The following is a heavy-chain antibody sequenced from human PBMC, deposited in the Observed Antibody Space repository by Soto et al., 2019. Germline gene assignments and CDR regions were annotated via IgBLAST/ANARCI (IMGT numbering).Heavy chain of an antibody. CDR2: IDNSGTIK. V-gene: IGHV3-11*01. J-gene: IGHJ4*02. CDR1: GFTFSDYY. D-gene: IGHD2-15*01. CDR3: ARIEGDCSGGSCYSGGFDY. Sequence: QVQLVDSGGGLVQPGGSLRLSCAASGFTFSDYYMTWNRQAPGKGLEWVPYIDNSGTIKYYADSVEGRFTISRDNTKNSLSLQMDSLGAEYTAIYYCARIEGDCSGGSCYSGGFDYWGQGALVTVSS.